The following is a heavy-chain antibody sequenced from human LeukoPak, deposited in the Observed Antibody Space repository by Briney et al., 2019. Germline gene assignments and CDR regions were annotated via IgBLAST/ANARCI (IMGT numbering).Heavy chain of an antibody. Sequence: SSVKVSCKASGGTFSSYAISAVRQAPGQGLDGMGGIIHIFGTANYAQKFQGRVKITADESTSTAYMELSSLRSEDTAVYYCARDQGGMAVAVVWFDPWGQGTLVTVSS. CDR1: GGTFSSYA. J-gene: IGHJ5*02. V-gene: IGHV1-69*13. CDR3: ARDQGGMAVAVVWFDP. D-gene: IGHD6-19*01. CDR2: IIHIFGTA.